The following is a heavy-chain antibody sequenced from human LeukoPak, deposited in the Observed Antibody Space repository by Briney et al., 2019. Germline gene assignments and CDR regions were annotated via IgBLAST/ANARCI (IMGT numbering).Heavy chain of an antibody. V-gene: IGHV1-46*03. D-gene: IGHD6-13*01. CDR1: GYTFTNYY. CDR3: ARAGYWAATGYATD. Sequence: ASVKVSCKASGYTFTNYYMHWVRQAPGQGLEWMGIINPSGGSTTYAQKFQGRVTMTRDPSTSTVYMTLSSLTSEDTAVYYCARAGYWAATGYATDWGQGSLVTVSS. CDR2: INPSGGST. J-gene: IGHJ4*02.